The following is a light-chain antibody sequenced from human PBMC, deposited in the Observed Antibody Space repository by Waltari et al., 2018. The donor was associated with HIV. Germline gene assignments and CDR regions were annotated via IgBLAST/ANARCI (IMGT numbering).Light chain of an antibody. J-gene: IGLJ3*02. Sequence: QSVLTQPPSASGTPGQRVTISCSGSSSNIGSNTVNWYQQLPGTPPKLLIHSNNQRSAGVPDRFSGSKSGTSASLASSGLQSEDEADYYCAAWDDSLNGPVFGGGTKLTVL. CDR3: AAWDDSLNGPV. V-gene: IGLV1-44*01. CDR2: SNN. CDR1: SSNIGSNT.